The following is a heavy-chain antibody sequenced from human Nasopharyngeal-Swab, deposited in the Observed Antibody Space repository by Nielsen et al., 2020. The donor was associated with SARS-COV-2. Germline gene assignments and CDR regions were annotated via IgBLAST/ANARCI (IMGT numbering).Heavy chain of an antibody. V-gene: IGHV4-34*01. D-gene: IGHD3-3*01. CDR3: ARSVGLRFLEWLSQHFDY. J-gene: IGHJ4*02. Sequence: SETLSLTCAVYGGSFSGYYWSWIRQPPGKGLEWIGEINHSGSTNYNPSLKSRVTISVDTSKNQFSLKLSSVTAAVTAVYYCARSVGLRFLEWLSQHFDYWGQGTLVTVSS. CDR2: INHSGST. CDR1: GGSFSGYY.